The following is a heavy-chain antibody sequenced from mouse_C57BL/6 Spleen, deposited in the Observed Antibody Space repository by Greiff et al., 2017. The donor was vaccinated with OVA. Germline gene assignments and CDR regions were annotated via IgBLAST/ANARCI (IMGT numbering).Heavy chain of an antibody. CDR2: IYPSDSET. D-gene: IGHD1-1*02. V-gene: IGHV1-61*01. J-gene: IGHJ2*01. Sequence: QVQLKESGAELVRPGSSVKLSCKASGYTFTSYWMDWVKQRPGQGLEWIGNIYPSDSETHYNQKFKDKATLTVDKSSSTAYMQLSSLTSEDSAVYYCARRMDYGFDYWGQGTTLTVSS. CDR1: GYTFTSYW. CDR3: ARRMDYGFDY.